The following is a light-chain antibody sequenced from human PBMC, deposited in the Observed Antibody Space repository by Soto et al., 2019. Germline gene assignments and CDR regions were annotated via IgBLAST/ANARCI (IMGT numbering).Light chain of an antibody. V-gene: IGLV2-8*01. J-gene: IGLJ3*02. CDR3: SSSAGTNSFVL. CDR2: EVN. Sequence: QSALTQPPSASGSPGQSVTISCTGTSSDIGGYNSVSWYQQHPGKAPKLMIYEVNKRPLGVPERFSGSKSGNTASLTVSGIQADDEDDYYCSSSAGTNSFVLFGGGTKVTVL. CDR1: SSDIGGYNS.